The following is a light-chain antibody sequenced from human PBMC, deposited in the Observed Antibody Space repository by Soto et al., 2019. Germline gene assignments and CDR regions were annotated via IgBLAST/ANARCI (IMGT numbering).Light chain of an antibody. CDR1: KNDIGVYDF. CDR3: CSYAGNGAWV. Sequence: QSVLTQPPSASGSPGQSVTISCTGTKNDIGVYDFVSWYQHHPGKAPKLIIFEVNRRPSGVSDRFSGFKSGNTASLTISGLQAEDEADFFCCSYAGNGAWVFGGGTKLTVL. V-gene: IGLV2-8*01. CDR2: EVN. J-gene: IGLJ3*02.